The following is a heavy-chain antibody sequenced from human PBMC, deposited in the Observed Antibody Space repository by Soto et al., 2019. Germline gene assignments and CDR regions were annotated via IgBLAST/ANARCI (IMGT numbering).Heavy chain of an antibody. CDR1: GFTFSSYG. J-gene: IGHJ4*02. CDR2: IWYDGSIK. V-gene: IGHV3-33*08. D-gene: IGHD6-19*01. Sequence: LRLSCVASGFTFSSYGMHWVRQAPGKGLEWLAVIWYDGSIKYYADSVKGRFTISRDDSKNTLYLQMDSLRVEDSAIYYCPRAFSPGVAGRLFDFWGLGTPVTVSS. CDR3: PRAFSPGVAGRLFDF.